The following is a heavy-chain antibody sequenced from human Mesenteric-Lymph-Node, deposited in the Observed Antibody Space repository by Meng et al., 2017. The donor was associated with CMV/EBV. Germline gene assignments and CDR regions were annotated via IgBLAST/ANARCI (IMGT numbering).Heavy chain of an antibody. Sequence: ASVKVSCKTSGYTFTYYYLHWVRQVPGQGPEYLGWINSNTGASKDTQKFQGRVTMTRDTSLRTAYLEVSSLSPDDTAVYYCARGRDYLTHWGQGTLVTVSS. CDR2: INSNTGAS. V-gene: IGHV1-2*02. CDR1: GYTFTYYY. J-gene: IGHJ4*02. CDR3: ARGRDYLTH. D-gene: IGHD4-17*01.